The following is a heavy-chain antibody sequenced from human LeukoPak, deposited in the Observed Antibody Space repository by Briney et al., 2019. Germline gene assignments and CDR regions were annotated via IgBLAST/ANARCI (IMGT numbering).Heavy chain of an antibody. D-gene: IGHD2-21*01. CDR3: ARATGTWAHDCFDI. Sequence: ASVKVSCKAYGYTFMSHGISWVRQAPGQGLEWMGWISGSSSNTNYAQRLQGRVTMTTDTSTTTAYMELRSLRSDDTAVYYCARATGTWAHDCFDIWGQGTMVTVSS. CDR2: ISGSSSNT. V-gene: IGHV1-18*01. CDR1: GYTFMSHG. J-gene: IGHJ3*02.